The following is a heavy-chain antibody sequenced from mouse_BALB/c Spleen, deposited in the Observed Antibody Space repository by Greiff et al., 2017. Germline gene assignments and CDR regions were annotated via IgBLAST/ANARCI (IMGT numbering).Heavy chain of an antibody. Sequence: EVQVVESGGGLVKPGGSLKLSCAASGFTFSSYAMSWVRQTPEKRLEWVASISSGGSTYYPDSVKGRFTISRDNARNILYLQMSSLRSEDTAMYYCAREAYYYGSSYYAMDYWGQGTSVTVSS. J-gene: IGHJ4*01. D-gene: IGHD1-1*01. CDR1: GFTFSSYA. CDR2: ISSGGST. CDR3: AREAYYYGSSYYAMDY. V-gene: IGHV5-6-5*01.